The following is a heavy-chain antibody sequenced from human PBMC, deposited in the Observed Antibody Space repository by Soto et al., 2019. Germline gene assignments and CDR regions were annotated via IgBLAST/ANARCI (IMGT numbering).Heavy chain of an antibody. J-gene: IGHJ4*02. Sequence: EVQLLESGGGLVQPGGSLRLSCAASGFTFSTYAMSWVRQAPGKGMEWVSTIDNSGGITYYADSVKGRVTISRDNSKNTLYLQMNSLRAEDTAVYYCAKGGYNYGFLFDCWGQGTLVTVSS. V-gene: IGHV3-23*05. CDR3: AKGGYNYGFLFDC. CDR2: IDNSGGIT. CDR1: GFTFSTYA. D-gene: IGHD5-18*01.